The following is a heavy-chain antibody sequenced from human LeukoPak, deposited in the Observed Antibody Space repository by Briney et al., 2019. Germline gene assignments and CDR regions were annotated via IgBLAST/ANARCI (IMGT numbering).Heavy chain of an antibody. CDR2: IYYSGST. D-gene: IGHD5-12*01. CDR1: GGSISSYY. Sequence: PSETLPLTCTVSGGSISSYYWSWIRQPPGKGLEWIGYIYYSGSTNYNPSLKSRVTISVDTSKNQFSLKLSSVTAADTAVYYCARGAAVRYSGYDSDYWGQGTLVTVSS. CDR3: ARGAAVRYSGYDSDY. V-gene: IGHV4-59*01. J-gene: IGHJ4*02.